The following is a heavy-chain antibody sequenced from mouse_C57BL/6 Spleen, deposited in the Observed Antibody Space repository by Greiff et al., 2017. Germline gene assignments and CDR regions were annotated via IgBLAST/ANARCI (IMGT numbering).Heavy chain of an antibody. CDR2: IHPHSGST. V-gene: IGHV1-64*01. J-gene: IGHJ2*01. D-gene: IGHD2-4*01. Sequence: QVQLQQSGAELVKPGASVKLSCKASGYTFTSYWMHWVKQRPGQGLEWIGMIHPHSGSTNYNEKFKDKATLTVDTSSSTAYMQLSSLTSDDAAVYDCAREGYDYDVDYWGKGTTLTVSS. CDR3: AREGYDYDVDY. CDR1: GYTFTSYW.